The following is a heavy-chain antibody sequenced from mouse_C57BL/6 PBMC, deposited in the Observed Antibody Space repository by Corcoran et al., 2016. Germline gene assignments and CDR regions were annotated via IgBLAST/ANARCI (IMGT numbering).Heavy chain of an antibody. J-gene: IGHJ2*01. CDR1: GYSITSGYY. V-gene: IGHV3-6*01. CDR3: AIIYYGYSYYFDY. Sequence: DVQLQESGPGLVKPSQSLSLTCSVTGYSITSGYYWNWIRQFPGNKLEWMGYISYDGSNNYNPSLKNRISITRDTSKNQFFLKLNAVTTEDTATYYWAIIYYGYSYYFDYWGQGTTLTVSS. D-gene: IGHD2-2*01. CDR2: ISYDGSN.